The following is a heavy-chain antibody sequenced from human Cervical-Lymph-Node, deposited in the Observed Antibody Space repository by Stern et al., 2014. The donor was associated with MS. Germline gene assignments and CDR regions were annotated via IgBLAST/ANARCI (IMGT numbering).Heavy chain of an antibody. Sequence: VQLVQSGAEVKKPGESLKISCKGSGYTFTNNWIAWVRQMPGKGLEWMGIIYPDDSDIRYSPSLQGQVTISAEKPISTASLRWSSLKAADSAVYYCARPPPRRKWDDPNYGMDVWGQGTTVTVSS. D-gene: IGHD1-1*01. CDR1: GYTFTNNW. CDR2: IYPDDSDI. J-gene: IGHJ6*02. CDR3: ARPPPRRKWDDPNYGMDV. V-gene: IGHV5-51*04.